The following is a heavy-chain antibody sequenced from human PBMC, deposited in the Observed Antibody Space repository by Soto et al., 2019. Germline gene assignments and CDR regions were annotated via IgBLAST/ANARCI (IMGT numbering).Heavy chain of an antibody. CDR3: ARDDYSNYLGY. V-gene: IGHV4-59*01. J-gene: IGHJ4*02. CDR2: IYYTGST. D-gene: IGHD4-4*01. CDR1: HAYTVSFY. Sequence: PSATLSLTCSITHAYTVSFYWTSIPEPPGKGLEWIGHIYYTGSTNYNASLKSRVTISVDTSKNHFSLKLTSVTAADTAVYYCARDDYSNYLGYWGQGTLVTVS.